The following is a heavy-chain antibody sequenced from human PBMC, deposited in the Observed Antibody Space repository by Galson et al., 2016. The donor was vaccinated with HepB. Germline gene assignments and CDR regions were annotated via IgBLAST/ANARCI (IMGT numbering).Heavy chain of an antibody. D-gene: IGHD3-22*01. CDR3: ARDSDTSGLHWYFDL. V-gene: IGHV3-33*08. Sequence: SLRLSCAASAFTFNSYWMSWVRQAPGKGLEWVAAIWSNGNNKYYADSVRGRFSVSRDQAKNTLYMQMNSLRAEDTAVYYCARDSDTSGLHWYFDLWGRGTLVTVSS. CDR2: IWSNGNNK. J-gene: IGHJ2*01. CDR1: AFTFNSYW.